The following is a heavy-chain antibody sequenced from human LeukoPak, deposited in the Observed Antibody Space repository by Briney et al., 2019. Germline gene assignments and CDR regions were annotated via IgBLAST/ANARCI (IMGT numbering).Heavy chain of an antibody. V-gene: IGHV4-59*02. D-gene: IGHD2-2*01. CDR3: ARGRSSFNI. CDR1: GDSVTSSY. J-gene: IGHJ3*02. Sequence: SETLSLTCTVSGDSVTSSYWSWIRQPPGKGLEYIGPIYYSGSTNYNTSLKSRVTISVNTSKNQFSLKLSSVTAADTAVYYCARGRSSFNIWGQGTMVTVSS. CDR2: IYYSGST.